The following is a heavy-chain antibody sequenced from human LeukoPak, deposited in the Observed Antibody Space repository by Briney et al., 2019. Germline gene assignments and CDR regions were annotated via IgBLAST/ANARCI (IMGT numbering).Heavy chain of an antibody. CDR1: GGSISSYY. J-gene: IGHJ6*02. CDR2: IYYSGST. CDR3: ARGETAAGRSYYYYGMDV. D-gene: IGHD6-13*01. Sequence: SETLSLTCTVSGGSISSYYWSWIRQPPGKGLEWIGYIYYSGSTNYSPSLKSRVTISVDTSKNQFSLKLSSVTAADTAVYYCARGETAAGRSYYYYGMDVWGQGTTVTVSS. V-gene: IGHV4-59*01.